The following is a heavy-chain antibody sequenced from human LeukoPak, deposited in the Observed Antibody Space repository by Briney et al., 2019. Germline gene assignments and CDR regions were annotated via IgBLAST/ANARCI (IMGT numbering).Heavy chain of an antibody. V-gene: IGHV3-48*03. Sequence: GGSLRLSCAASGFTFSSYEMNWVRQAPGKGLEWVSYISSSGSTIYYADSVKGRFTISRDNAKNSLYLQMNSLRAEDTAVYYCARRLRRNYFDYWGQGALVTVSS. CDR2: ISSSGSTI. D-gene: IGHD4-17*01. CDR3: ARRLRRNYFDY. CDR1: GFTFSSYE. J-gene: IGHJ4*02.